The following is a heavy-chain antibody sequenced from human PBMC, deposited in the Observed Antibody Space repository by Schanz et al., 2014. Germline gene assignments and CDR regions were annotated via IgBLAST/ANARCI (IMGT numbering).Heavy chain of an antibody. J-gene: IGHJ4*02. V-gene: IGHV3-74*02. Sequence: EVQLVESGGGLVEPGGSLRLSCEASGLTLSDYWMHWVRQAPGKGPEWISHIRADGRMTNYAASVEGRFTISRDVAKNTLYLQMFSLRAEDMGVYYCAGGKTTGLAYWGQGTQVAVSS. D-gene: IGHD4-4*01. CDR1: GLTLSDYW. CDR3: AGGKTTGLAY. CDR2: IRADGRMT.